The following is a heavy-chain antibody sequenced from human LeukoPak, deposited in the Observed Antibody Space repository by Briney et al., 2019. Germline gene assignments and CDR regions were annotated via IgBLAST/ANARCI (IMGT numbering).Heavy chain of an antibody. J-gene: IGHJ4*02. CDR1: GGSVSSGSYY. Sequence: SETLSLTRTVSGGSVSSGSYYWSWIRQPPGKGLEWIGYIYYSGSTNYNPSLKSRVTISVDTSKNQFSLKLSSVTAADTAVYYCASSFTQMITFGGVIVSGPFDYWGQGTLVTVPS. D-gene: IGHD3-16*02. CDR3: ASSFTQMITFGGVIVSGPFDY. V-gene: IGHV4-61*01. CDR2: IYYSGST.